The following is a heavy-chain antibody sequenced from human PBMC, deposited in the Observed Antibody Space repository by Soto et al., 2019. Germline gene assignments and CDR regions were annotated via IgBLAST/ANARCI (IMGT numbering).Heavy chain of an antibody. CDR2: IIPMFGTL. CDR3: ARKVASSDDAFDI. CDR1: GGTFSSYT. J-gene: IGHJ3*02. D-gene: IGHD6-6*01. Sequence: QLHLVQSGAEVKKPGSSVKVSCKASGGTFSSYTINWVQQAPGQGLEWLGGIIPMFGTLYYAQKFQGRLTIAADSSTSTAYMELSTLRSDDTAVYYCARKVASSDDAFDIWGQGTMVTVSS. V-gene: IGHV1-69*06.